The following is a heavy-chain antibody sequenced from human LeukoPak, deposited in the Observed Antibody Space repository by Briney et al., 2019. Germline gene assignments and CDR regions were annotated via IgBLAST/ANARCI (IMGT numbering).Heavy chain of an antibody. CDR1: GGSISSSNYY. CDR2: IYYSGST. V-gene: IGHV4-39*01. Sequence: PSETLSLTCTVSGGSISSSNYYWGWIRQPPGKGLEWIGSIYYSGSTYYNPSPKSRVTISVDTSKNQFSLKLSSVTAADTAAYYCARLSQWFDPWGQGTLVTVSS. D-gene: IGHD3-16*02. J-gene: IGHJ5*02. CDR3: ARLSQWFDP.